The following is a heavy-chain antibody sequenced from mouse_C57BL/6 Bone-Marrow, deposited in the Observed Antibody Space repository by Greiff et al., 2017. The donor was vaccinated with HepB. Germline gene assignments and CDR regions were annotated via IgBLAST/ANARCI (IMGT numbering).Heavy chain of an antibody. V-gene: IGHV1-76*01. Sequence: QVQLQQSGAELVRPGASVKLSCKASGYTFTNYYINWVKQRPGQGLEWIARIYPGSGNTYYNEKFKGKATLTAEKSSSTAYMQLSSLTSEDSAVYFCAITTVVGYYAMDYWGQGTTVTVSS. CDR2: IYPGSGNT. CDR1: GYTFTNYY. D-gene: IGHD1-1*01. J-gene: IGHJ4*01. CDR3: AITTVVGYYAMDY.